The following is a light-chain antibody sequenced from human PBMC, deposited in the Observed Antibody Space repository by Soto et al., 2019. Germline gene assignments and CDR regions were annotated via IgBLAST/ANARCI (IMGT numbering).Light chain of an antibody. CDR3: QQANSFT. CDR1: QGIGTW. V-gene: IGKV1-12*01. CDR2: AAS. Sequence: DIQMTQSPSSVSASVGDRVTITCRASQGIGTWLAWYQQKPGKAPKLLIYAASTLQSGVPSRFSGSGSGTDFTLSISRLQPEDFATYDCQQANSFTFGQGTRLEIK. J-gene: IGKJ5*01.